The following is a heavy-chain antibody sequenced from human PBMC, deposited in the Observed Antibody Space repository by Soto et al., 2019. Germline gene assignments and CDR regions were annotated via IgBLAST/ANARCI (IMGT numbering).Heavy chain of an antibody. Sequence: QLQLQESGPGLVKPSETLSLTCTVSGGSISSSSYYWGWIRQPPGKGLEWIGSIYYSGSTYYNPSLKGRVTISVDTSKNQFSLKLSSVTAADTAVYYCARHSSWLRFFNWFDPWGQGTLVTVSS. J-gene: IGHJ5*02. CDR1: GGSISSSSYY. D-gene: IGHD5-12*01. CDR3: ARHSSWLRFFNWFDP. V-gene: IGHV4-39*01. CDR2: IYYSGST.